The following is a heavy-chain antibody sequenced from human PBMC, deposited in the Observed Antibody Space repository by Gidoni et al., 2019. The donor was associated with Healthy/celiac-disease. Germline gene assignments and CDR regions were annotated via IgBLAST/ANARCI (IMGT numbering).Heavy chain of an antibody. J-gene: IGHJ4*02. V-gene: IGHV3-9*01. Sequence: EVQLVESGGGLVQPGTSLRLSCADSGFNFDDYAMHWVRQAPGKGRELFPGISLNSGSIGYADSVKGRFPISRDNAKNSLYLQMISLRAEDTALSYFAQGTSFPLMVYAIDGYWGQGTLVTVSS. CDR3: AQGTSFPLMVYAIDGY. D-gene: IGHD2-8*01. CDR2: ISLNSGSI. CDR1: GFNFDDYA.